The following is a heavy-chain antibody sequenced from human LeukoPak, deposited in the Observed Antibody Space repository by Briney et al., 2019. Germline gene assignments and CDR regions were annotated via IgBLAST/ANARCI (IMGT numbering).Heavy chain of an antibody. CDR1: GGSFSGYY. V-gene: IGHV4-34*01. Sequence: SETLSLTCAVYGGSFSGYYWSWIRQPPGKGLEWIGEINHSGSTNYNPSLKSRVTISVDTSKNQFSLKLSSVTAADTAVYYCARGRYKGYSSWGQGTLVTVSS. J-gene: IGHJ5*02. CDR3: ARGRYKGYSS. D-gene: IGHD5-18*01. CDR2: INHSGST.